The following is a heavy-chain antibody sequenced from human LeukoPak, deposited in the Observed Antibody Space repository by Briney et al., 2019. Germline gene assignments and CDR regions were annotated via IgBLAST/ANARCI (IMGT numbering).Heavy chain of an antibody. V-gene: IGHV3-23*01. CDR2: ISGSGGST. J-gene: IGHJ3*02. D-gene: IGHD1-26*01. CDR1: GCTFSSYA. Sequence: GGSLRLSCAASGCTFSSYAMSWVHQAPGKGLGWVSAISGSGGSTSYADSENGRFTISRDNSKNTLYLQMNSLRAEDTAVYYCAKVSRDSGSYESGTFDIWGQGTMVSVSS. CDR3: AKVSRDSGSYESGTFDI.